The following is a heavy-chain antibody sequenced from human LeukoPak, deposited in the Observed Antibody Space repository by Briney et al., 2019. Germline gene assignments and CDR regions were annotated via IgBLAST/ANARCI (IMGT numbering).Heavy chain of an antibody. CDR3: AKDFSSSSGGGFDY. CDR2: IYYSGST. Sequence: SETLSLTCTVSGGSISSYYWSWIRQPPGKGLEWIGYIYYSGSTNYNPSLKSRVTISVDTSKNQFSLKLSSVTAADMALYYCAKDFSSSSGGGFDYWGQGTLVTVSS. D-gene: IGHD6-6*01. J-gene: IGHJ4*02. CDR1: GGSISSYY. V-gene: IGHV4-59*01.